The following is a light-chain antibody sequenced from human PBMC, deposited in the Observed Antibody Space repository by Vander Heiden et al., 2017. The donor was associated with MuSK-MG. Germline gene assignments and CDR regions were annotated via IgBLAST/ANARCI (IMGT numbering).Light chain of an antibody. Sequence: EIVLTQSPATLSLSPGERATLSCRARQSVSRYLAWYQQQPGQAPRLLIYDASNRATGIPARFSGSGSGTDFTLTISSLEPEDFAVYYCQQRSNWPPLTFGGGTKVEI. CDR3: QQRSNWPPLT. CDR2: DAS. J-gene: IGKJ4*01. V-gene: IGKV3-11*01. CDR1: QSVSRY.